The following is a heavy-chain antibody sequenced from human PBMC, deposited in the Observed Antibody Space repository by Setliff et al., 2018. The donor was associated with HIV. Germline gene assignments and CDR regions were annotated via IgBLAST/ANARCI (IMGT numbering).Heavy chain of an antibody. CDR2: INHSGST. CDR3: TRAEQQLPYYYYYYGMDV. Sequence: KASETLSLTCAVYGGSFSGYYWSWIRQPPGKGLEWIGEINHSGSTNYNPSLKSRVTISVDTSKNQFSQKLSSVTAADTAVYYCTRAEQQLPYYYYYYGMDVWGQGTTVTVSS. D-gene: IGHD6-13*01. V-gene: IGHV4-34*01. CDR1: GGSFSGYY. J-gene: IGHJ6*02.